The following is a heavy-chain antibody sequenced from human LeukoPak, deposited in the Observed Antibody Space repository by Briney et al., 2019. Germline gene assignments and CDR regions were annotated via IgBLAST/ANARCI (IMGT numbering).Heavy chain of an antibody. CDR3: ARQDGYALYYFDF. CDR1: GYSFTSYW. D-gene: IGHD3-16*01. Sequence: GESLKISCKGSGYSFTSYWIGWVRQMPGKGLEWMGIIYPGDSDTRYSPSFQGQVTISADKSFSTAYLQWNSLKASDTAMYYCARQDGYALYYFDFWGQGTLVTVSS. CDR2: IYPGDSDT. J-gene: IGHJ4*02. V-gene: IGHV5-51*01.